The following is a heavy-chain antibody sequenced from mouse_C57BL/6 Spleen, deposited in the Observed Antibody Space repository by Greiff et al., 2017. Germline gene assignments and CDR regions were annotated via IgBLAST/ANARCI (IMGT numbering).Heavy chain of an antibody. V-gene: IGHV1-59*01. J-gene: IGHJ2*01. CDR1: GYTFTSYW. CDR2: IDPSDSYT. CDR3: ARRAEWFDY. D-gene: IGHD1-3*01. Sequence: QVQLKQPGAELVRPGTSVKLSCKASGYTFTSYWMHWVKQRPGQGLEWIGVIDPSDSYTNYNQKLKGKATLTVDTSSSTAYMQLSSLTSEDSAVYYCARRAEWFDYWGQGTTLTVSS.